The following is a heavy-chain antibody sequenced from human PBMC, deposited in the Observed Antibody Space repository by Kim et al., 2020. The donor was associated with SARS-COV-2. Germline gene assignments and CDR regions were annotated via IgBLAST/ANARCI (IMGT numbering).Heavy chain of an antibody. Sequence: SETLSLTCAVYGGSFSGYYWSWIRQPPGKGLEWIGEINHSGSTNYNPSLKSRVTISVDTSKNQFSLKLSSVTAADTAVYYCARKGGSGYPLDYWGQGTLVTVSS. D-gene: IGHD5-12*01. J-gene: IGHJ4*02. V-gene: IGHV4-34*01. CDR3: ARKGGSGYPLDY. CDR1: GGSFSGYY. CDR2: INHSGST.